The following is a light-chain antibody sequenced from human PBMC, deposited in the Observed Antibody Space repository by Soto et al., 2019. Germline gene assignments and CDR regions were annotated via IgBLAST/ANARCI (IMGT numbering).Light chain of an antibody. CDR1: QSISSY. CDR2: GAS. J-gene: IGKJ2*01. Sequence: DIQMTQSPSSLSASVGDRITITCRASQSISSYLNWYQQKPGKAPKLLIYGASSLQSGVPSRFSGSGSGTDFTLTISSLQPEDFATYYCQQSYSTPFMYTFGQGTKLEIK. CDR3: QQSYSTPFMYT. V-gene: IGKV1-39*01.